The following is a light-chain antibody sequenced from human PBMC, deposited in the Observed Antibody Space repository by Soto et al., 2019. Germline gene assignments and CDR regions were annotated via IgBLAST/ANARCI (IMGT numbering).Light chain of an antibody. Sequence: QLVLTQPPSASGTPGQRVTISCSGSSSNIGTNYVYWYQQVPGTAPKLLISGNNQRPSGVPDRFSGSKSDTSASLVISGLRSEDEAAYYCATKDDSLTGHVVFGGGTKLTVL. V-gene: IGLV1-47*01. J-gene: IGLJ2*01. CDR2: GNN. CDR3: ATKDDSLTGHVV. CDR1: SSNIGTNY.